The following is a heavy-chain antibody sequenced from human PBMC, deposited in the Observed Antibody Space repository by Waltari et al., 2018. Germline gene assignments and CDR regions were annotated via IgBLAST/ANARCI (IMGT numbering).Heavy chain of an antibody. J-gene: IGHJ4*02. CDR2: TYYRSRWYN. V-gene: IGHV6-1*01. D-gene: IGHD3-16*01. CDR3: ARDPPDGYTYFDY. CDR1: GDSVSSKTAA. Sequence: QVQLQQSGPGLVKPSQTLSLTCAISGDSVSSKTAAWNWIRQSPSRGLEWLGRTYYRSRWYNNYALSVNSRITINQDTSKNQFSLQLSSVTPEDTAVYYCARDPPDGYTYFDYWGQGTLVTVSS.